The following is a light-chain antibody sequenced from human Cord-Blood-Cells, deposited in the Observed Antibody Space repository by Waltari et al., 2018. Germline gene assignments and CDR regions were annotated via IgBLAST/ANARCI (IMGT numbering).Light chain of an antibody. CDR3: QKYNSAFWA. J-gene: IGKJ1*01. V-gene: IGKV1-27*01. CDR2: AAS. Sequence: DIQMTQSPSSLSASVGDRVTITCRASQGISNYLAWYQQKPGKVPKLLIYAASTLQSGVPSRFSGSGSGTDFTLTISRLQPEDVATYYCQKYNSAFWAFGQGTKVEIK. CDR1: QGISNY.